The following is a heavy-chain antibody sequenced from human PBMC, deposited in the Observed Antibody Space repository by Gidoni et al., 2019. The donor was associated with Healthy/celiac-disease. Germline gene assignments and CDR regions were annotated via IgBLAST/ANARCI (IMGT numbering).Heavy chain of an antibody. Sequence: QLHLQESGPGLVKPSETLSLPCTFSGGSISSSSYYWGWIRQPPGKGLEWIGSIYYSGSTYYNPSLKSRVTISVDTSKNQFSLKLSSVTAAETAVYYCARRSRAFDIWGQGTMVTVSS. CDR1: GGSISSSSYY. CDR2: IYYSGST. J-gene: IGHJ3*02. V-gene: IGHV4-39*01. CDR3: ARRSRAFDI.